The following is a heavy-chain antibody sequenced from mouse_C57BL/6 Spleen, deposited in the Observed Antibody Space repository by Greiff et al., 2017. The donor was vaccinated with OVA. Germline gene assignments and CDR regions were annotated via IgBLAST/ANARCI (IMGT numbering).Heavy chain of an antibody. CDR2: IDPENGDT. D-gene: IGHD1-1*01. J-gene: IGHJ3*01. Sequence: DVQLQESGAELVRPGASVKLSCTASGFNIKDDYMHWVKQRPEQGLEWIGWIDPENGDTEYASKFQGKATITADTSSNTAYLQLSSLTSEDTAVYYCTTDYGSSSWFAYWGQGTLVTVSA. V-gene: IGHV14-4*01. CDR1: GFNIKDDY. CDR3: TTDYGSSSWFAY.